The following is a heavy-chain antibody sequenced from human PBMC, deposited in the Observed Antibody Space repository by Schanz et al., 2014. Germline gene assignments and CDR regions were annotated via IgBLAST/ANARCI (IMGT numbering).Heavy chain of an antibody. CDR2: IYYRGNT. V-gene: IGHV4-31*03. D-gene: IGHD1-26*01. J-gene: IGHJ5*02. CDR3: ARVPEPGWFDP. Sequence: QVQLQESGPGVVKPSQTLSLTCTVSGASISSAYWSWIRQHPGKGLEWIGFIYYRGNTYYNPSLKSRVSISLDPSKTQFFLNLNSLTAADTAVYYCARVPEPGWFDPWGQGTLVTVSS. CDR1: GASISSAY.